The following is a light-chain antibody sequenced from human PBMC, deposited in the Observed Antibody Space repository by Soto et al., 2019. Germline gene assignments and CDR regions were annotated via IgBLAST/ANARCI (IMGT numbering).Light chain of an antibody. CDR2: EVN. Sequence: QSVLTQPPSASGSPGQSVTISCAGTSSDVGGYNYVSWYQQHPGKVPKLIIYEVNKRPSGIPDRFSGSKSGTTASLTVSGLQAEDEADYYCSSYAGSNNAIFGGGTKLTVL. J-gene: IGLJ2*01. CDR3: SSYAGSNNAI. V-gene: IGLV2-8*01. CDR1: SSDVGGYNY.